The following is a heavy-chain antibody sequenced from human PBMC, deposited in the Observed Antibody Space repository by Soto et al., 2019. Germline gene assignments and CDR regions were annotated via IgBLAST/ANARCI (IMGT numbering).Heavy chain of an antibody. V-gene: IGHV4-39*01. Sequence: QLQLQESGPGLVKPWETLSLTCIVSGDSVTSSTFYWGWIRQPPGKGLEWIGSIYYTGSTYYSPSLKSRVNISVDTSKNQFSLKVTSVTAADTAVYYCARHVFSHVNIYGFNAFDIWGQGTMVTVSS. D-gene: IGHD5-18*01. CDR2: IYYTGST. CDR3: ARHVFSHVNIYGFNAFDI. CDR1: GDSVTSSTFY. J-gene: IGHJ3*02.